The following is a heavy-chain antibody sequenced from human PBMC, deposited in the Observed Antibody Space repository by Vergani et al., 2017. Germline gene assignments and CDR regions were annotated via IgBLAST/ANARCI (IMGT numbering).Heavy chain of an antibody. V-gene: IGHV4-39*01. D-gene: IGHD3-22*01. CDR3: ARWCMRYYYDSSGYYYEA. CDR1: GGSISSSSYY. CDR2: IYCSGST. J-gene: IGHJ4*02. Sequence: QLQLQESGPGLVKPSETLSLTCTVSGGSISSSSYYWGWNRQPPGKGLEWIGSIYCSGSTYYNPTLKSRVTISVDTSKNQFTLKLSSVTAADTAVYYCARWCMRYYYDSSGYYYEAWGQGTLVTVSS.